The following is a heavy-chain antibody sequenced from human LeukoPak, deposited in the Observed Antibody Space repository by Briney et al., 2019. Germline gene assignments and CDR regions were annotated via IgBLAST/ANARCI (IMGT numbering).Heavy chain of an antibody. Sequence: GGSLRLSCAASGFTFSSYSMNWVRQAPGKGLEWISYISSSSSTMYYADSVKGRFTISRDNAQNSLSLQMSSLRAEDSAVYYCAKVHPYSCMDVWGKGTTVTVSS. CDR1: GFTFSSYS. J-gene: IGHJ6*03. CDR2: ISSSSSTM. V-gene: IGHV3-48*01. CDR3: AKVHPYSCMDV.